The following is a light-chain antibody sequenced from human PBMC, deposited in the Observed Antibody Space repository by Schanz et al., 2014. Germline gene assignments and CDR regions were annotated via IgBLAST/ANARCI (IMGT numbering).Light chain of an antibody. J-gene: IGKJ2*03. Sequence: DIVLTQSPGTLSLSPGERATLSCRASQSVGSNYLAWYQQTPGQAPRLLISGASSRATGIPDRFSGSGSGTDFTLTISRLEPEDSAVYYCHQYGSALPYGFGQGTKVEIK. CDR1: QSVGSNY. V-gene: IGKV3-20*01. CDR3: HQYGSALPYG. CDR2: GAS.